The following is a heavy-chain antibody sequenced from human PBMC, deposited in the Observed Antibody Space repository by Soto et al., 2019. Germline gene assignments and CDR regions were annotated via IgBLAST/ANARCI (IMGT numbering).Heavy chain of an antibody. Sequence: ASVKVSCKASGYTFTGFPIHWVRQAPGQRLEWMGWINAGSGKAESAQKFQGRVTINRDASASTVYMELNSLRPEDTAVYYCARVEIVGFDYWGQGTLVTVSS. CDR2: INAGSGKA. CDR1: GYTFTGFP. CDR3: ARVEIVGFDY. J-gene: IGHJ4*02. V-gene: IGHV1-3*01. D-gene: IGHD2-2*03.